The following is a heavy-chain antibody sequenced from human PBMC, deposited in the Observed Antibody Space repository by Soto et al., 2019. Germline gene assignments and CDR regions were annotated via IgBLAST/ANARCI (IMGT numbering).Heavy chain of an antibody. V-gene: IGHV4-59*01. J-gene: IGHJ4*02. CDR3: ARVPFYCGGDCYFDY. CDR1: GGSISSYY. Sequence: SETLSLTCTVSGGSISSYYWSWIRQPPGKGLEWIGYIYYSGSTNYNPSLKSRVTISVDTSKNQFSLKLSSVTAADTAVYYCARVPFYCGGDCYFDYWXQGTLVTVSS. D-gene: IGHD2-21*02. CDR2: IYYSGST.